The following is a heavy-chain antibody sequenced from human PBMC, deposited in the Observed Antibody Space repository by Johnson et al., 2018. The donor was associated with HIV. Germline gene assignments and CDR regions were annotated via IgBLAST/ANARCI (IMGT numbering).Heavy chain of an antibody. V-gene: IGHV3-30*02. CDR2: IRYDGSNI. CDR3: ARATTPHDAFDI. J-gene: IGHJ3*02. Sequence: QVQLVESGGGVVQPGGSLRLSCAASGFTFSSYGMHWVRQAPGKGLEWVAFIRYDGSNIYYADYVKGRFTNSRDNSKNTLYLQMNSLRAEDTAVYYCARATTPHDAFDIWGQGTMVTVSS. D-gene: IGHD5-12*01. CDR1: GFTFSSYG.